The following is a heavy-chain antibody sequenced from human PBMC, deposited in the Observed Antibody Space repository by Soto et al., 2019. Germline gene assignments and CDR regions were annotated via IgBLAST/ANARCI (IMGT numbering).Heavy chain of an antibody. Sequence: GGSLRLSCAASGFTFSSYAMSWVRQAPGKGLEWVSAISGSGGSTYYADSVKGRFTISRDNSKNTLYLQMNSLRAEDTAVYYCAKGGYYDFWSGYFPFDYWGQGTLVTVSS. J-gene: IGHJ4*02. CDR2: ISGSGGST. V-gene: IGHV3-23*01. D-gene: IGHD3-3*01. CDR3: AKGGYYDFWSGYFPFDY. CDR1: GFTFSSYA.